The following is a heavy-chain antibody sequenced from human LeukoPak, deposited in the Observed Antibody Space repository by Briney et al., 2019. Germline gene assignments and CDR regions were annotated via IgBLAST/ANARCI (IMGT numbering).Heavy chain of an antibody. Sequence: SETLSLTCTVSGGSISSGGYYWSWIRQHPGKGLEWIGHIYYSGSTYYNPSLKSRVTISVDTSKNQSSLKLSSVTAADTAVYYCARDGGRKLDYWGQGTLVTVSS. CDR2: IYYSGST. D-gene: IGHD3-16*01. V-gene: IGHV4-31*03. CDR1: GGSISSGGYY. J-gene: IGHJ4*02. CDR3: ARDGGRKLDY.